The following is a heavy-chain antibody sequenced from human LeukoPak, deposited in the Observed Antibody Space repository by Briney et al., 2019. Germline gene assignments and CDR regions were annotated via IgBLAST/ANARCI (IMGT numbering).Heavy chain of an antibody. CDR1: GGSISSSSYY. CDR3: ARDRGAVGGP. Sequence: SETLSLTCTVSGGSISSSSYYWGWIRQPPGKGLEWIGSIYYSGSTYYNPSLKSRVTISVDTSKNQSSLKLSSVTAADTAVYYCARDRGAVGGPWGQGTLVTVSS. J-gene: IGHJ5*02. V-gene: IGHV4-39*07. CDR2: IYYSGST. D-gene: IGHD2-15*01.